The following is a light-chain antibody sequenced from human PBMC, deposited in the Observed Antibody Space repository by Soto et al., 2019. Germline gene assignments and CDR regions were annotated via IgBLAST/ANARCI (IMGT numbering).Light chain of an antibody. V-gene: IGKV3-20*01. Sequence: EIVLTQSPGTLSLSPGERATLSCRASQSVSSSYFAWYEQKPGQAPRLLIYGASSRATGIPDRFSGSGSGTDFTITISRLEPEDFAVYYCQQYGSSPQTFGQGTKLEIK. CDR3: QQYGSSPQT. CDR2: GAS. J-gene: IGKJ2*01. CDR1: QSVSSSY.